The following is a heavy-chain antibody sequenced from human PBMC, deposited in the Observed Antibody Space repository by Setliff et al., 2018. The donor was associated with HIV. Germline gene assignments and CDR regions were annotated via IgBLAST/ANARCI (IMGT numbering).Heavy chain of an antibody. V-gene: IGHV1-8*02. CDR2: MTPNSGNT. J-gene: IGHJ3*02. Sequence: ASVKVSCKASGYTFTNYDVNWLRQATGQGLEWMGWMTPNSGNTGSAQKFQGRVSMTRNISISTAYVELRSLTSEDTAVYFCARGLGALEWEKRDGDAFDIWGQGTMVTVSS. CDR1: GYTFTNYD. CDR3: ARGLGALEWEKRDGDAFDI. D-gene: IGHD3-3*01.